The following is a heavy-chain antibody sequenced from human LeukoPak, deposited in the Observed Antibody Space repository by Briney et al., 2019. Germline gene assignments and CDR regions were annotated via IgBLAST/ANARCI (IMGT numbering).Heavy chain of an antibody. CDR1: GGSISSYY. Sequence: PSETLSLTCTVSGGSISSYYWSWIRQPAGKGLEWIGRIYTSGSTNYNPSLKSRVTMSVDTSENQFSLKLSSVTAADTAVYYCARVGDGYSNSYFDYWGQGTLVTVSS. CDR2: IYTSGST. CDR3: ARVGDGYSNSYFDY. D-gene: IGHD4-11*01. V-gene: IGHV4-4*07. J-gene: IGHJ4*02.